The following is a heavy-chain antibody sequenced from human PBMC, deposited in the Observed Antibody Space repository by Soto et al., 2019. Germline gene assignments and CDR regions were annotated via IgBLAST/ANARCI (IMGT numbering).Heavy chain of an antibody. V-gene: IGHV6-1*01. Sequence: SQTLSLTCAISGDSVSSNTASWNWIRQSPSRGLEWLGRTYFRSKWYNDYAVSVKSRIIINPDTSNNQFSLQLNSVTPEDTAVYFCAKGDNLGPKTGYAFDPWGQGIMVTVAS. D-gene: IGHD5-12*01. CDR2: TYFRSKWYN. CDR1: GDSVSSNTAS. CDR3: AKGDNLGPKTGYAFDP. J-gene: IGHJ5*02.